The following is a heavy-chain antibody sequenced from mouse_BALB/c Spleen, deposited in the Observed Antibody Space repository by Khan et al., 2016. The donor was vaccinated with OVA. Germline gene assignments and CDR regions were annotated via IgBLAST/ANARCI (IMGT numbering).Heavy chain of an antibody. J-gene: IGHJ4*01. CDR2: IYPGNGNT. V-gene: IGHV1-63*02. CDR1: GYTFTNYW. Sequence: QVQLKQSGAELVRPGTSVKMSCKAAGYTFTNYWIGWIKQRPGHGLEWIGDIYPGNGNTNYNEKFKGKVTLTAATSSSTAFLQHSSLTSEDSAIYYCARPYYFGTNCATMDDWGQGTSVTVSA. CDR3: ARPYYFGTNCATMDD. D-gene: IGHD1-1*01.